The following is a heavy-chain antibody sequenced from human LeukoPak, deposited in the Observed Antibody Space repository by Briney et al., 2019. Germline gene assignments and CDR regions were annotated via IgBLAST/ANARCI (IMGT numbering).Heavy chain of an antibody. CDR3: ASLYYDFWSGYRAWFDP. CDR1: GGSIRSYY. V-gene: IGHV4-59*01. CDR2: IYYSGST. Sequence: PSETLSLTCTVSGGSIRSYYWSWIRQPPGKGLEWIGYIYYSGSTNYNPSLKSRVTISVDTSKNQFSLKLSSVTAADTAVYYCASLYYDFWSGYRAWFDPWGQGTLVTVSS. D-gene: IGHD3-3*01. J-gene: IGHJ5*02.